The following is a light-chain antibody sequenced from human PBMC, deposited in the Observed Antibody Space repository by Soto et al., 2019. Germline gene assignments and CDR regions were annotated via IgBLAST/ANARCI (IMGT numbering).Light chain of an antibody. CDR3: QQYKTYSRT. CDR2: EAS. J-gene: IGKJ1*01. CDR1: QTISSW. V-gene: IGKV1-5*03. Sequence: DIQMTQSPSTLSGSVVDRVTITFRASQTISSWLAWYQQKPGKAPKLLIYEASSLESGVPSRFSGSGSGTEFTLAISSLQPDDFATYYCQQYKTYSRTFGQGTKVDIK.